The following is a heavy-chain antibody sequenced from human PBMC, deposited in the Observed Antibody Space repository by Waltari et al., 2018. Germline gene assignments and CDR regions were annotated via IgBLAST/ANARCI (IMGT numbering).Heavy chain of an antibody. CDR1: GFTFSNYA. V-gene: IGHV3-23*05. Sequence: EVHLLESGGGLVQPGGSLRLSCAASGFTFSNYAMGWVRRAPGKGLGWVSGIHSRTTWTYYGDSVKGRFSVARDNSNDTLYLQMNGLRAEDTAIYFCAKYCSGGGCDSGLDHWGQGALVAVSS. D-gene: IGHD2-21*02. CDR2: IHSRTTWT. CDR3: AKYCSGGGCDSGLDH. J-gene: IGHJ4*02.